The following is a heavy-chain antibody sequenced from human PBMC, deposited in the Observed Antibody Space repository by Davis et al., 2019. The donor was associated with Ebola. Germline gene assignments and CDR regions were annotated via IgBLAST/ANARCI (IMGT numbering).Heavy chain of an antibody. Sequence: MPSETLSLTCAVYGGSFSGYHLSWVRQSPGKGLEWIGEINHRGTTNYSPSLRSRLTISVDTSKNQFSLKLNSVTAADTAVYYCARGLAAYSSSSGMYYWGQGTLVTVSS. J-gene: IGHJ4*02. CDR3: ARGLAAYSSSSGMYY. V-gene: IGHV4-34*01. CDR2: INHRGTT. CDR1: GGSFSGYH. D-gene: IGHD6-6*01.